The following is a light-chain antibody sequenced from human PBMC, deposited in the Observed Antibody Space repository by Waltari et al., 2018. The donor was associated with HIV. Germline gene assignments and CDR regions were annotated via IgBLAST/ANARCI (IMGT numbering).Light chain of an antibody. V-gene: IGKV3-20*01. J-gene: IGKJ2*01. CDR3: QQYGSSPNT. Sequence: EIVLTQSPGTLALSPGERATISCRASQSVISSYLAWYQQKPGQPPKLLIYGASSRATGIPDRFSGSGSGTDFTLTISRLEPEDVAVYYCQQYGSSPNTFGQGTKLEIK. CDR1: QSVISSY. CDR2: GAS.